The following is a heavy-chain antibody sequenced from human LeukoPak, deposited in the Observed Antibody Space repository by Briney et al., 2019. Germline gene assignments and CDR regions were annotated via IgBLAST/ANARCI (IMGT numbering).Heavy chain of an antibody. D-gene: IGHD3-22*01. CDR1: GFTFSSYA. CDR2: ISSSGGST. Sequence: LAGGSLRLSCAASGFTFSSYAMSWVRQAPEKGLEWVSAISSSGGSTYYADSVKGRFTISRDNSKNTLYLQMNSLRAEDTAVYYCAKGTVDGGQYYYDSSGGQGTLVTVSS. V-gene: IGHV3-23*01. J-gene: IGHJ4*02. CDR3: AKGTVDGGQYYYDSS.